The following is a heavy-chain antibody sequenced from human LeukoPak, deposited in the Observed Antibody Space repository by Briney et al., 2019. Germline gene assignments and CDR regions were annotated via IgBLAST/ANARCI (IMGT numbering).Heavy chain of an antibody. CDR2: IYYSGST. Sequence: SETLSLTCTVSGGSISSSSYYWGWIRQPPGKWMEWIGSIYYSGSTYYNPSLKSRVTISVDTSKNQFSLKLSSVTAADTAVYYCARHSVFTGTYYYDSSGYFVVWGQGTLVTVSS. J-gene: IGHJ4*02. CDR1: GGSISSSSYY. D-gene: IGHD3-22*01. V-gene: IGHV4-39*01. CDR3: ARHSVFTGTYYYDSSGYFVV.